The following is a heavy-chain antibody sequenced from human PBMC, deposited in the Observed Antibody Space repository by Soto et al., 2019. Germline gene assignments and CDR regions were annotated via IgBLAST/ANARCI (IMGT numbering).Heavy chain of an antibody. CDR3: ARAYEGDYFDY. D-gene: IGHD3-16*01. CDR1: GFTFSSYA. V-gene: IGHV3-30-3*01. CDR2: ISYDGSNK. J-gene: IGHJ4*02. Sequence: QVQLVEAGGGVVQPGRSLRRSCAASGFTFSSYAMHWVRQAPGKGLEWVAVISYDGSNKYYADSVKGRFTISRDNSKNTLYLQMNSLRAEDTAVYYCARAYEGDYFDYWGQGTLVTVSS.